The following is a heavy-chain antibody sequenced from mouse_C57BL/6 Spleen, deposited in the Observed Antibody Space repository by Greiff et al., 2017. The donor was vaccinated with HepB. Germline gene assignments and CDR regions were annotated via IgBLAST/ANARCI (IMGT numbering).Heavy chain of an antibody. CDR1: GYSFTDYN. Sequence: EVQLQQSGPELVKPGASVKISCKASGYSFTDYNMNWVKQSNGKSLEWIGVINPNYGTTSYNQKFKGKATLTVDQSSSTAYMQLNSLTSEDSAVYYCGRILGEGTTDGYWYFDVWGTGTTVTVSS. D-gene: IGHD1-1*01. V-gene: IGHV1-39*01. CDR2: INPNYGTT. J-gene: IGHJ1*03. CDR3: GRILGEGTTDGYWYFDV.